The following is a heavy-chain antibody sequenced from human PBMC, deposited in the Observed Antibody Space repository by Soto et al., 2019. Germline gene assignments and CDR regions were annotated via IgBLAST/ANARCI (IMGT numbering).Heavy chain of an antibody. J-gene: IGHJ6*02. Sequence: ASVKVSCKASGGTFSSYAISWVRQAPGQGLEWMGGIIPIFGTANYAQKFQGGVTITADESTSTAYMELSSLRSEDTAVYYCANGVRDYYYGMDVWGQGTTVTVSS. CDR2: IIPIFGTA. CDR1: GGTFSSYA. CDR3: ANGVRDYYYGMDV. V-gene: IGHV1-69*13. D-gene: IGHD3-3*01.